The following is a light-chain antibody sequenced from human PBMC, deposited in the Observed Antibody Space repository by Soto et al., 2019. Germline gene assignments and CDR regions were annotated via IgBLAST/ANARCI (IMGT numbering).Light chain of an antibody. CDR3: MQALQTPRT. Sequence: DIVMTQSPLSLPVTPGEPASISCRSSQSLLHSNGYNYLDWYLQKPGQSPQLLIYLGSNRASGVPDRFSGSGSGPDFTLKISRVEAEDVGVYYCMQALQTPRTFGQGTKVEIK. CDR1: QSLLHSNGYNY. V-gene: IGKV2-28*01. CDR2: LGS. J-gene: IGKJ1*01.